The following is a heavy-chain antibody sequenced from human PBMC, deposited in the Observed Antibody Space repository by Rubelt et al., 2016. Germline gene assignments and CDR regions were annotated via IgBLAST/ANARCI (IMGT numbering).Heavy chain of an antibody. CDR2: VYYSGRT. D-gene: IGHD6-13*01. CDR3: ARQWPGAEAAFDY. CDR1: GGSMTSTRYY. V-gene: IGHV4-39*01. J-gene: IGHJ4*02. Sequence: QLQLQESGPGLVKSSENLSLTCTVSGGSMTSTRYYWAWIRQPPGARLAWMGSVYYSGRTYYKPSLQSRVTLSVDTSNNLFSLRLGSGTAADTAVYYCARQWPGAEAAFDYWGQGTLVTVSS.